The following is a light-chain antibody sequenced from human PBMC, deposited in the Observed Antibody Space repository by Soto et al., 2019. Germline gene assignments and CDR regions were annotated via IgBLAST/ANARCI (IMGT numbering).Light chain of an antibody. CDR2: EVT. CDR3: NSYTNSSAVV. Sequence: QSVLTQPASVSGSPGQSITISCAGTRDDIGAYDYVSWYQQHPGNAPKLLVYEVTNRPSGVSDRFSGSKSGNTASLTISGSQAEDEADYYCNSYTNSSAVVFGGGTKVTVL. J-gene: IGLJ2*01. CDR1: RDDIGAYDY. V-gene: IGLV2-14*01.